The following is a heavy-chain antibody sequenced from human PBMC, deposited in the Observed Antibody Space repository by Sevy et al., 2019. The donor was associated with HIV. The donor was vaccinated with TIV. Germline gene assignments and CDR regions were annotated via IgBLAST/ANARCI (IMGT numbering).Heavy chain of an antibody. J-gene: IGHJ3*02. CDR3: ARASRSRGAFDI. Sequence: ASVKVSCKASGDTYSSYAISWVRQAPGQGLEWMGGIIPIFGTANYAQKFQGRVTITADESTSTAYMELSSLRSEDTAVYYCARASRSRGAFDIWGQGTMVTVSS. V-gene: IGHV1-69*13. D-gene: IGHD3-10*01. CDR2: IIPIFGTA. CDR1: GDTYSSYA.